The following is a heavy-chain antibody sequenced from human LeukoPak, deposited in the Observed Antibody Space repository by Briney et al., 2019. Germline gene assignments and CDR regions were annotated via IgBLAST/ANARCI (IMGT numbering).Heavy chain of an antibody. CDR1: GYSFTSYW. CDR3: ARLDTAMALLDAFDI. J-gene: IGHJ3*02. V-gene: IGHV5-51*01. CDR2: IYPGDSDT. Sequence: GESLKISCKGSGYSFTSYWIGWVRQMPGKGLEWMGIIYPGDSDTRYSPSFQGRVTISADKSISTAYLQWSSLKASNTAMYYCARLDTAMALLDAFDIWGQGTMVTVSS. D-gene: IGHD5-18*01.